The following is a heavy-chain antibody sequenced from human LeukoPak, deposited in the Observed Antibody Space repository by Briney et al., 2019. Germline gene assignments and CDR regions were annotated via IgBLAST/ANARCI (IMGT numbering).Heavy chain of an antibody. V-gene: IGHV1-18*01. CDR1: GYTFTSHG. D-gene: IGHD4-17*01. CDR3: ARDLHYALDY. J-gene: IGHJ4*02. Sequence: ASVKVSCKASGYTFTSHGISWVRQAPGQGLEWMGWISTYNGDTRFAQKFQGRFTMTAGTSTSTAYMEMRSLRSDDTAVYYCARDLHYALDYWGQGTLVTVSS. CDR2: ISTYNGDT.